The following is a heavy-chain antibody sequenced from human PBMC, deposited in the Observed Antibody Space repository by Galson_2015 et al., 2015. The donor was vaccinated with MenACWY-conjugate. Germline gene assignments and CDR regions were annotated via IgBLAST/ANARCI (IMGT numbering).Heavy chain of an antibody. V-gene: IGHV3-7*03. CDR3: ARGQQYGSPPRGFDY. J-gene: IGHJ4*02. CDR2: INQDGSEK. D-gene: IGHD1-26*01. CDR1: GFTFSSYW. Sequence: SLRLSCAASGFTFSSYWMSWVRQAPGKGLEWVANINQDGSEKYYVDSVKGRFTISRDNAKNSLYLQMNSLRADDTAVYFCARGQQYGSPPRGFDYWGQGTLVTVSS.